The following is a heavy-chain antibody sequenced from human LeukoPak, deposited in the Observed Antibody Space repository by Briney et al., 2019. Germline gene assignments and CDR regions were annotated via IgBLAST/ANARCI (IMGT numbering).Heavy chain of an antibody. CDR1: GGTFSSYA. D-gene: IGHD2-15*01. V-gene: IGHV1-69*13. J-gene: IGHJ4*02. CDR3: AKVKVITIVVVETFDY. CDR2: IIPIFGTA. Sequence: ASVKVSCKASGGTFSSYAISWVRQAPGQGLEWMGGIIPIFGTANYAQKFQGRVTITADESTSTAYMELSSLRSEDTAVYYCAKVKVITIVVVETFDYWGQGTLVTVSS.